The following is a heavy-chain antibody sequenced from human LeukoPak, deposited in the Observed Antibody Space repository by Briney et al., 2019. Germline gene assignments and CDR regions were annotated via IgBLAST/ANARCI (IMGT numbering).Heavy chain of an antibody. CDR3: AKQYTAYYYGMDV. V-gene: IGHV3-43*01. Sequence: GGSLRLSCAASGFTFDDYTMHWVRQAPGKGLEWVSLISWDGGSTYYADSVEGRFTISRDNSKNSLYLQMNSLRTEDTALYYCAKQYTAYYYGMDVWGQGTTVTVSS. CDR2: ISWDGGST. J-gene: IGHJ6*02. D-gene: IGHD5-18*01. CDR1: GFTFDDYT.